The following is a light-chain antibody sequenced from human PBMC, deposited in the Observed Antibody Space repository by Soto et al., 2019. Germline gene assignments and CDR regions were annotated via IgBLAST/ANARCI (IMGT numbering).Light chain of an antibody. Sequence: DIQMTQSPSTLSASVGDRVTITCRGSRSAGEWLAWYQQKPGKAPTLLIYEVSSLQSGVPSRFSGSGSETEFSLTIDSLQPDDFATYYCQQFNSHPYTFGPGTKVEIK. CDR2: EVS. V-gene: IGKV1-5*03. J-gene: IGKJ2*01. CDR1: RSAGEW. CDR3: QQFNSHPYT.